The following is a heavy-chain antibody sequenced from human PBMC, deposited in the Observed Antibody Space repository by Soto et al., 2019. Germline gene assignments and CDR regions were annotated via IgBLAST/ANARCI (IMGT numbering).Heavy chain of an antibody. Sequence: GGSLRLSCAASGFTFSSYSMNWVRQAPGRGLEWVAAISGTSDYIYYADSVKGRFTISRDNAKTSLYIQMNSLRADDTAVYYCARDHRYCSGSRCRPYYDYYGRDVWGQGTTVTVSS. D-gene: IGHD2-2*01. CDR2: ISGTSDYI. CDR1: GFTFSSYS. J-gene: IGHJ6*02. CDR3: ARDHRYCSGSRCRPYYDYYGRDV. V-gene: IGHV3-21*01.